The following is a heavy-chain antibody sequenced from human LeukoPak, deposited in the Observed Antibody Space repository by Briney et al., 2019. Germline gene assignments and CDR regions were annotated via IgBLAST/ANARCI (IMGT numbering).Heavy chain of an antibody. CDR3: AKRPLRGYSYGHLFDY. Sequence: ASVKVSCKASGYTFTSYGISWVRQAPGQGLEWMGWISAYNGNTNYAQKLQGRVTMTRDTSTSTVYMELSSLRAEDTAVYYCAKRPLRGYSYGHLFDYWGQGTLVTVSS. V-gene: IGHV1-18*01. CDR1: GYTFTSYG. CDR2: ISAYNGNT. D-gene: IGHD5-18*01. J-gene: IGHJ4*02.